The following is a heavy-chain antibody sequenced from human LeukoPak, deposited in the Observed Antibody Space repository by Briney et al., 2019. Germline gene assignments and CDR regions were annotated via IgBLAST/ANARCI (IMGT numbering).Heavy chain of an antibody. CDR2: ISGSGGST. J-gene: IGHJ3*02. Sequence: PGGSLRLSCAASGFTFSSYAMSWVRQAPGKGLEWVSAISGSGGSTYYADSVKGRFTISRHNSKNTLYLQMNSLRAEDTAVYYCAKVKKELLRGDAFDIWGQGTMVTVSS. CDR1: GFTFSSYA. V-gene: IGHV3-23*01. D-gene: IGHD1-26*01. CDR3: AKVKKELLRGDAFDI.